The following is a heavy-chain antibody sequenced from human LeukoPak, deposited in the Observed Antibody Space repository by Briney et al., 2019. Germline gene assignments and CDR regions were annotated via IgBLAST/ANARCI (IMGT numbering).Heavy chain of an antibody. CDR2: IIPILGIA. CDR3: AREEYYYDSSGYSY. V-gene: IGHV1-69*04. J-gene: IGHJ4*02. CDR1: GGTFSSYA. D-gene: IGHD3-22*01. Sequence: SVKVSCKASGGTFSSYAISWVRQAPGQGLEWMGRIIPILGIANYAQKFQGRVTITADKSTSTAYMELSSLRSEDTAVYYCAREEYYYDSSGYSYWGQGTLVTVSS.